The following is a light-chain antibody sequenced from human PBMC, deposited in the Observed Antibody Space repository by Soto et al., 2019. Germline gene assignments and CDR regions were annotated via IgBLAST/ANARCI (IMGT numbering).Light chain of an antibody. CDR1: QSVTSSY. Sequence: EIVLTQSPGTLSLSPGERATLSCRAGQSVTSSYLAWYQQKPGQAPRLLIYGASSRATGIPDRFSGSGSGTDFTLTISRLEPEDFAVYSCQQYGSSPLTFGGGTKVDSK. V-gene: IGKV3-20*01. CDR2: GAS. J-gene: IGKJ4*01. CDR3: QQYGSSPLT.